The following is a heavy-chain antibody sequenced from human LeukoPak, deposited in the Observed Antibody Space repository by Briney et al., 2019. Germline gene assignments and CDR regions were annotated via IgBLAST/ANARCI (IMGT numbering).Heavy chain of an antibody. V-gene: IGHV1-69*04. CDR2: IIPILGIA. CDR3: ARDQMATTSFDY. J-gene: IGHJ4*02. CDR1: GGTFSSYT. D-gene: IGHD5-24*01. Sequence: SVKVSCKASGGTFSSYTISWVRQAPGQGLEGMGRIIPILGIANYAQKFQGRVTITADKSTSTAYMELSSLRSEDTAVYYCARDQMATTSFDYWGQGTLVTVSS.